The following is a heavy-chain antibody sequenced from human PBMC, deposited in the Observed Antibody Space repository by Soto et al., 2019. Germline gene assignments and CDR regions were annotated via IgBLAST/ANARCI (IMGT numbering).Heavy chain of an antibody. V-gene: IGHV1-18*04. CDR1: GYTFTNYG. Sequence: QVQLVQSGAEVKKPGASVKVSCKASGYTFTNYGIIWLRQAPGQGLEWMGWINPYNGNTNYAQRVQGRVTMTTDTPTSTAYMELRSLRSDDTAVYYCARVPTDSSGYYKYYFDYWGQGTLVTVSS. CDR3: ARVPTDSSGYYKYYFDY. D-gene: IGHD3-22*01. CDR2: INPYNGNT. J-gene: IGHJ4*02.